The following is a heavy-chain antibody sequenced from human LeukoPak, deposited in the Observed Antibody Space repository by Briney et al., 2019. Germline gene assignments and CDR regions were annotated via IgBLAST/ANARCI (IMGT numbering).Heavy chain of an antibody. Sequence: ASVKVSCKASGGTFSSYAISWVRQAPGQGLEWMGGIIPIFGTANYAQKFQGRVTITADESTSTAYMKLSSLRSEDTAVYYCARDLGTAMGSYWGQGTLVTVSS. V-gene: IGHV1-69*13. J-gene: IGHJ4*02. D-gene: IGHD5-18*01. CDR2: IIPIFGTA. CDR3: ARDLGTAMGSY. CDR1: GGTFSSYA.